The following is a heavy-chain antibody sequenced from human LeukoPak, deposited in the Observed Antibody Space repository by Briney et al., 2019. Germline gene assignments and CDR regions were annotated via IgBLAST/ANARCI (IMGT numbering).Heavy chain of an antibody. CDR1: GFTFSSYW. Sequence: HSGGSLRLSCAASGFTFSSYWMHWVRQAPGKGLMWVSRIKSDGSETSYADSVKGRFTISRDNARNTLYLQMNSLRPEDTAIYYCASDRVFYGLDVWGQGTTVTVSS. J-gene: IGHJ6*02. CDR3: ASDRVFYGLDV. CDR2: IKSDGSET. V-gene: IGHV3-74*01.